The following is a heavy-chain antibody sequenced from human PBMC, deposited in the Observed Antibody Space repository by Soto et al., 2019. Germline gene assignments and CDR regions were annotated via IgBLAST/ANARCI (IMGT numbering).Heavy chain of an antibody. Sequence: PGGSLRLSCAASGFTFSSYAMHWVRQAPGKGLEWVAVISYDGSNKYYADSVKGRFTISRDNSKNTLYLQMNSLRAEDTAVYYCARDIVATMFVDYWGQGTLVTVSS. CDR3: ARDIVATMFVDY. CDR2: ISYDGSNK. D-gene: IGHD5-12*01. V-gene: IGHV3-30-3*01. J-gene: IGHJ4*02. CDR1: GFTFSSYA.